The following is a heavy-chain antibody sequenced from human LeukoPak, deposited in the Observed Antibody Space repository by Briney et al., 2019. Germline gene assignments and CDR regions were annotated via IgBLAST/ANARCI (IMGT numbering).Heavy chain of an antibody. CDR3: ARSSGSYDGYYGVEV. D-gene: IGHD6-19*01. Sequence: PGGSLRPSCGVSEFTFDDYVIHWVRQGPGKGLEWVAAMSWTSGSIAYADSVKGRFNIFRDNAQSSLYLQMNSLRAEDTAFYYCARSSGSYDGYYGVEVWGQGTTVIVSS. CDR2: MSWTSGSI. J-gene: IGHJ6*02. V-gene: IGHV3-9*01. CDR1: EFTFDDYV.